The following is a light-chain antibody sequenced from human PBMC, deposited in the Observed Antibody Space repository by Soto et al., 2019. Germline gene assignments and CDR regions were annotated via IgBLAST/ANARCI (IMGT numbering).Light chain of an antibody. CDR3: RSYAGSSNVL. CDR1: SSDVGTYDF. J-gene: IGLJ2*01. CDR2: EVT. V-gene: IGLV2-23*02. Sequence: QSVLTQPASVSGSPGQSITISCAGTSSDVGTYDFVSWYQQRPGKAPRLMIYEVTKRPSGISSRFSGSRSGNTASLTISGLQAEDEADYYCRSYAGSSNVLFGGGTKVTVL.